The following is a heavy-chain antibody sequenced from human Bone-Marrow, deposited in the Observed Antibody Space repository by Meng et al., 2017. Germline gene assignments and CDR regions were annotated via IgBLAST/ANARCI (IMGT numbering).Heavy chain of an antibody. V-gene: IGHV3-15*01. J-gene: IGHJ4*02. CDR2: IKSKVDGGTT. Sequence: GESLKISCVASGGTFRNFWMTWVRQAPGKGLEWVGRIKSKVDGGTTDFAAPVKGRFTISRDDAQNTLYLQMDSLKTEDTAVYYCTRVVTGDYWGQGTLVTVSS. CDR3: TRVVTGDY. D-gene: IGHD3-10*01. CDR1: GGTFRNFW.